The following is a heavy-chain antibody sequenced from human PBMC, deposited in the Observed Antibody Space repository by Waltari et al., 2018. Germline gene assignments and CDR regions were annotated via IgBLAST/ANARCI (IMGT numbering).Heavy chain of an antibody. Sequence: QVQLQESGPGLVKPSQPLSLTCTVSGCSIRNHHWSWIRQPPGKGLELIGYIYYSGSTNYNPSLKSRVTLSINTSKNQFSLKLTSVTAADTAVYYCASLGRYTWNYYAFDVWGQGTKVTVSS. V-gene: IGHV4-59*11. D-gene: IGHD1-7*01. J-gene: IGHJ3*01. CDR3: ASLGRYTWNYYAFDV. CDR2: IYYSGST. CDR1: GCSIRNHH.